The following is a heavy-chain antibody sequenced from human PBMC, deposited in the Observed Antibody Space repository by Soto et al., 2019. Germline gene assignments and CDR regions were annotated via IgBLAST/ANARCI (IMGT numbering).Heavy chain of an antibody. CDR3: AREKYDSSGYYREYFQH. J-gene: IGHJ1*01. CDR2: INPNSGGT. D-gene: IGHD3-22*01. Sequence: QVQLVQSGAEVKKPGASVKVSCKASGYTFTGYYMHWVRQAPGQGLEWMGWINPNSGGTNYAQKFQGRVTMTRDMSISTAYVELSRLGSDDTAVYYCAREKYDSSGYYREYFQHWGQGTLVTVSS. CDR1: GYTFTGYY. V-gene: IGHV1-2*02.